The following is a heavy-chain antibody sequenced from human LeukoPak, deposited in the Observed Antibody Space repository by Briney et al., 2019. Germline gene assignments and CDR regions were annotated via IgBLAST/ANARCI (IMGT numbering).Heavy chain of an antibody. J-gene: IGHJ4*02. CDR3: ARWNWNFDY. Sequence: SETLSLTCTVSGGSIYNSIYYWSWIRQPPGKGLEWIGYIYYSGSTNYNPSLKSRVTISVDTSKNQFSLKLSSVTAADTAVYYCARWNWNFDYWGQGTLVTVSS. V-gene: IGHV4-61*01. CDR1: GGSIYNSIYY. D-gene: IGHD1-1*01. CDR2: IYYSGST.